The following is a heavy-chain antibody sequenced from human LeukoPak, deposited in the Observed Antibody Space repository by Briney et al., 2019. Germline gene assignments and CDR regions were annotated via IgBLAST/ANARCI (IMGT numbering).Heavy chain of an antibody. V-gene: IGHV4-34*01. J-gene: IGHJ5*02. CDR2: INHSGST. CDR3: ARAGPLGWFDP. Sequence: SENLSLTCAVYGGSFSGYYWSWLRQPPGKGLEWIGEINHSGSTNYNPSLKSRVTISVDTSKNQFSLKLSSVTAADTAVYYCARAGPLGWFDPWGQGTLVTVSS. CDR1: GGSFSGYY.